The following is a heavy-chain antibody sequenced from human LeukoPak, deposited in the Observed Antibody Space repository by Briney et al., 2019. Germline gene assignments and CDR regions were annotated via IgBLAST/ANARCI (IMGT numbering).Heavy chain of an antibody. CDR2: IRYDGSNK. J-gene: IGHJ6*03. CDR1: GFTFSNYG. CDR3: AKNIAAADSSGYYYYYMDV. Sequence: GRSLRLSCAASGFTFSNYGMHWVRQTPGKGLEWVAFIRYDGSNKYYADSVKGRFTISRDNSKNTLYLQMNSLRAEDTAVYYCAKNIAAADSSGYYYYYMDVWGKGTAVTVSS. V-gene: IGHV3-30*02. D-gene: IGHD6-13*01.